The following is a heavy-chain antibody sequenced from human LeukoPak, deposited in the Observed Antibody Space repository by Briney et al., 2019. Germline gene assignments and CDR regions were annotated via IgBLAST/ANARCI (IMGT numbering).Heavy chain of an antibody. J-gene: IGHJ4*02. Sequence: PSETLSLTCTVSGGSISSHYWSWIRQPPGKGLEWIAYLFDSVNTKDNPSLQSRLTLSADTSKNQFFLRLSSVTAADTAVYYCATIKRGSIFGYFDFWGQGIKVTVSS. D-gene: IGHD5-18*01. CDR3: ATIKRGSIFGYFDF. CDR1: GGSISSHY. CDR2: LFDSVNT. V-gene: IGHV4-59*11.